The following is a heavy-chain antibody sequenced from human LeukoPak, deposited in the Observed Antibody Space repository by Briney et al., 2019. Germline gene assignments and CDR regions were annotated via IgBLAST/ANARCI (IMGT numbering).Heavy chain of an antibody. Sequence: ASVKVSCKASGYTFTDYYIHWVRQAPGQGLEWMGWIYPNSGGTNYAQKFQGRVAMTRDTSISIAYMELSRLRSDDTAVYYCARDALPSSPYYFDYWGQGTLVTVSS. CDR1: GYTFTDYY. CDR3: ARDALPSSPYYFDY. D-gene: IGHD1-26*01. CDR2: IYPNSGGT. J-gene: IGHJ4*02. V-gene: IGHV1-2*02.